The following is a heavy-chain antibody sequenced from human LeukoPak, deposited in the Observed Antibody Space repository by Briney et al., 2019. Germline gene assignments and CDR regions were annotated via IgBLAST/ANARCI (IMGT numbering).Heavy chain of an antibody. V-gene: IGHV3-21*01. CDR3: ASRSGSYYPVDY. CDR1: GFSFSSYS. Sequence: GGSLRLSCAAFGFSFSSYSMNWVRQAPGKGLEWVPSITTSSSYIYYADSVKGRFTISRDNAKNSLYLQMNSLRAEDTAVYYCASRSGSYYPVDYWGQGTLVTVSS. CDR2: ITTSSSYI. D-gene: IGHD1-26*01. J-gene: IGHJ4*02.